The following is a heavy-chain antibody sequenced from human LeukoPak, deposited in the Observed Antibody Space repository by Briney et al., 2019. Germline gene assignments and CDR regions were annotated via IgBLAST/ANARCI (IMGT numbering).Heavy chain of an antibody. J-gene: IGHJ4*02. CDR3: AKDGGDRGDWGIVVVPAATPHFDY. Sequence: PGGSLRLSCAASGFTFSSYGMHWVRQAPGKGLEWVAFIRYDGSNKYYADSVKGRLTISRDNSKNTLYLQMNSLRAEDTAVYYCAKDGGDRGDWGIVVVPAATPHFDYWGQGTLVTVSS. V-gene: IGHV3-30*02. CDR1: GFTFSSYG. CDR2: IRYDGSNK. D-gene: IGHD2-2*01.